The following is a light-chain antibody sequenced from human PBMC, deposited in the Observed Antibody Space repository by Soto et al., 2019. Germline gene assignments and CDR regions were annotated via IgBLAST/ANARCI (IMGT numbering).Light chain of an antibody. CDR1: RSVSTNY. Sequence: EIVLTQSPGTLSLSPGDSLTLSCRTRRSVSTNYFSWYQQKPGQAPRLLIYATSSRAVGIPDRFSGSGSGTDFTLTISRLEHEDFAMYYCQQYGDYNSPRYSFGQGTRLEI. CDR2: ATS. J-gene: IGKJ2*03. V-gene: IGKV3-20*01. CDR3: QQYGDYNSPRYS.